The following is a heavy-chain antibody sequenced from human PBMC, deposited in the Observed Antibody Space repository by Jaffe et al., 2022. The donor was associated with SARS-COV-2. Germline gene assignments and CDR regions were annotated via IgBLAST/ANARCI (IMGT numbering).Heavy chain of an antibody. V-gene: IGHV4-39*01. Sequence: QLQLQESGPGLVKPSETLSLTCTVSGGSISSSSYYWGWIRQPPGKGLEWIGSIYYSGSTYYNPSLKSRVTISVDTSKNQFSLKLSSVTAADTAVYYCARHRDKWGDSPFDYWGQGTLVTVSS. CDR2: IYYSGST. J-gene: IGHJ4*02. D-gene: IGHD7-27*01. CDR1: GGSISSSSYY. CDR3: ARHRDKWGDSPFDY.